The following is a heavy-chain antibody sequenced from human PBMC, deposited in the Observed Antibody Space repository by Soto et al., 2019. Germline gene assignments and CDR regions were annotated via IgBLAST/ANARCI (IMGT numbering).Heavy chain of an antibody. Sequence: QVQLVQSGAEVKKPGSSVKVSCKASGGTFSSYAISWVRQAPGQGLEWMGGIIPVFGTANYAQKCQGRVTITADESTSKAYMELSSLRYADTSVYYCARGRYDSSGWYSFPYYFDYCGQGTLVTVS. J-gene: IGHJ4*02. V-gene: IGHV1-69*12. CDR3: ARGRYDSSGWYSFPYYFDY. CDR1: GGTFSSYA. CDR2: IIPVFGTA. D-gene: IGHD6-19*01.